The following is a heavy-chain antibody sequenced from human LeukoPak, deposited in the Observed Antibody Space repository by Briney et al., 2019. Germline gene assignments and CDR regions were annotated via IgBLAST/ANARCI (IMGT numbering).Heavy chain of an antibody. CDR2: INHSGST. D-gene: IGHD3-10*01. J-gene: IGHJ5*02. Sequence: SETLSLTCAVYGGSFSGYYWSWIRQPPGKGLEWIGEINHSGSTNYNPSLKSRVTISVDTSKNQFSLKLSSVTAADTAVYYCARGGARWFGEPYNWFDPWGQGTLVTVSS. CDR1: GGSFSGYY. CDR3: ARGGARWFGEPYNWFDP. V-gene: IGHV4-34*01.